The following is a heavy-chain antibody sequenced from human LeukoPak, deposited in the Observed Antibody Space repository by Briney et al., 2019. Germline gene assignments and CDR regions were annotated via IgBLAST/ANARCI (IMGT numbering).Heavy chain of an antibody. Sequence: SETLSLTCAVYGGSFSGYYWSWIRQPPGKGLEWIGEINHSGSTNYNPSLKSRVTISVDTSKNQFSLKLSSVTAADTAVYYCARVSGGYSYGPMIFDYWGQGTLVTVSA. CDR2: INHSGST. CDR3: ARVSGGYSYGPMIFDY. V-gene: IGHV4-34*01. CDR1: GGSFSGYY. J-gene: IGHJ4*02. D-gene: IGHD5-18*01.